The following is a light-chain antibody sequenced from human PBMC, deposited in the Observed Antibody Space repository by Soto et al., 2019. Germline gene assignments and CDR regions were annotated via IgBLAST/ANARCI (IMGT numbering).Light chain of an antibody. V-gene: IGKV3-11*01. CDR1: QSVSSY. CDR2: DAS. J-gene: IGKJ4*01. Sequence: EIVLTQSPATLSLSPGARATLSCRASQSVSSYLAWYQQKPGQAPRLLIYDASDRATGIPGRFSGSGSGAEFTLTINSLQSEDFAVYYCQPYNNWPLTFGGGTKVDIK. CDR3: QPYNNWPLT.